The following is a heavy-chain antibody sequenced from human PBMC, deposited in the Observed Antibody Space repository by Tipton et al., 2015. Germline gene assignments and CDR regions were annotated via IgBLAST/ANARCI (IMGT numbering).Heavy chain of an antibody. CDR1: GFTFADYA. J-gene: IGHJ4*02. D-gene: IGHD5-18*01. V-gene: IGHV3-9*01. CDR2: ISWHSGFI. Sequence: SLRLSCAASGFTFADYAMHWVRQPPGKGLEWVAGISWHSGFIGYVDSVKGRFTISRDNAKNSLDLQMSSLRAEDTAVYYCARSGGYGWDHWGQGTLVTVSS. CDR3: ARSGGYGWDH.